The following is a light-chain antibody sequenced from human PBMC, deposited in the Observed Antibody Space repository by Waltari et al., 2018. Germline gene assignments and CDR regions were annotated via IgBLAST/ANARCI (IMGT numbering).Light chain of an antibody. J-gene: IGKJ4*01. Sequence: EIVLTQSPATLSLSPGERATLSCRASQAVTTTSLNWYQQKPGQAPRLLIHGPSSRATGMPDRFSGSASGTDFTLTISRLEPEDLAVYYCQQYDSIVLTFGGGTRVEI. CDR1: QAVTTTS. CDR2: GPS. CDR3: QQYDSIVLT. V-gene: IGKV3-20*01.